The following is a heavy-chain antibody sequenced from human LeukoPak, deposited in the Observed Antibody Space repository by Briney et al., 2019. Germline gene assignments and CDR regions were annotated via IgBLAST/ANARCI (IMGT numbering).Heavy chain of an antibody. D-gene: IGHD2-2*02. CDR2: IYYSGST. J-gene: IGHJ5*02. CDR3: ARVVDIVVVPAAIPVGWFDP. CDR1: GGSISSYY. V-gene: IGHV4-59*01. Sequence: PSETLSLTCTVSGGSISSYYWSWIRQPPGTGLEWIGYIYYSGSTNYNPSLKCRVTISVDTSKNQFSLKLSSVTAADTAVYYCARVVDIVVVPAAIPVGWFDPWGQGTLVTVSS.